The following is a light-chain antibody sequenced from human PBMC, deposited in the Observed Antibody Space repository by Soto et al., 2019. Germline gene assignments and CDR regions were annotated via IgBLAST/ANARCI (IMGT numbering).Light chain of an antibody. CDR2: EVT. CDR1: SGDIGGYDY. CDR3: SSYAGSINPYV. V-gene: IGLV2-8*01. J-gene: IGLJ1*01. Sequence: QSVLTQPPSASGSPGQSVTISCTGTSGDIGGYDYVSLYQQHPGKAPKLMIYEVTKRPLGVPDRFSGSKSGNTASLTVSGLQAEDEADYYCSSYAGSINPYVFGTGTKVTVL.